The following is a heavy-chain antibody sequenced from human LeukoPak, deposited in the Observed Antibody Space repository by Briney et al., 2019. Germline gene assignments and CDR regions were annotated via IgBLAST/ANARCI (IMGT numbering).Heavy chain of an antibody. V-gene: IGHV1-3*01. CDR2: IVVGNGNT. Sequence: ASVKVSCKASGYTFTKYAIHWVRRAPGQRPEWMGWIVVGNGNTKYSQKFQGRVTITRDTSTSTAYMELRSLRSDDTAVYYCARTIEVGANGLDYWGQGTLVTVSS. J-gene: IGHJ4*02. CDR3: ARTIEVGANGLDY. D-gene: IGHD1-26*01. CDR1: GYTFTKYA.